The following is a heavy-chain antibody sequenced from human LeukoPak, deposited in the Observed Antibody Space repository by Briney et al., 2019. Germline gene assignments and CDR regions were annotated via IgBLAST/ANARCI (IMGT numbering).Heavy chain of an antibody. CDR2: IYTSGST. J-gene: IGHJ4*02. Sequence: SKTLSLTCTVSGGSISSYYWSWIRQPAGKGLEWIGRIYTSGSTNYNPSLKSRVTMSVDTSKNQFSLNLTSVTAADTAVYYCARVYSSSSGTTFDYWGQGTLVTVSS. V-gene: IGHV4-4*07. CDR3: ARVYSSSSGTTFDY. CDR1: GGSISSYY. D-gene: IGHD6-6*01.